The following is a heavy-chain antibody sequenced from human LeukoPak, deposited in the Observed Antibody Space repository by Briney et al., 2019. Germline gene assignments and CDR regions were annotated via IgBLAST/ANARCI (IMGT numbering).Heavy chain of an antibody. Sequence: PSPTLSLTCAGSGGSITSGGYSWSWIRQPPGKGLEWIGYIYRGGTTYYNPTLKSRVTISVDRSKNQFSLNLSSVTTADTAVYYCARGDTGSYYYFDYWGQGTLVTVSS. V-gene: IGHV4-30-2*01. CDR1: GGSITSGGYS. D-gene: IGHD1-26*01. CDR2: IYRGGTT. J-gene: IGHJ4*02. CDR3: ARGDTGSYYYFDY.